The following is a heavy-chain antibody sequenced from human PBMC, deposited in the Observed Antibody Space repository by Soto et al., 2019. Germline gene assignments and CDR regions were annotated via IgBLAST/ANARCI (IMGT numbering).Heavy chain of an antibody. CDR1: GYTFTSYG. V-gene: IGHV1-18*01. J-gene: IGHJ5*02. Sequence: ASVKISCKASGYTFTSYGISWVRQAPGQGLEWMGWISAYNGNTNYAQKLQGRVTMTTDTSTSTAYMELRSLRSDDTAVYYCARAAAAGKLGWFDPWGQGTLVTVSS. CDR3: ARAAAAGKLGWFDP. CDR2: ISAYNGNT. D-gene: IGHD6-13*01.